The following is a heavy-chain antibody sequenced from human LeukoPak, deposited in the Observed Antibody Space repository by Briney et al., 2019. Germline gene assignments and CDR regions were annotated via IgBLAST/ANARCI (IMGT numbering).Heavy chain of an antibody. CDR1: GGTFSSYA. J-gene: IGHJ5*02. CDR2: IIPIFGTA. D-gene: IGHD3-10*01. V-gene: IGHV1-69*06. CDR3: ARGGVYGWDTWYWFDP. Sequence: SVKVSCKASGGTFSSYAISWVRQAPGQGLEWMGGIIPIFGTANYAQKFQGRVTITADKSTSTAYMELSSLRSEDTAVYYCARGGVYGWDTWYWFDPWGQGTLVTVSS.